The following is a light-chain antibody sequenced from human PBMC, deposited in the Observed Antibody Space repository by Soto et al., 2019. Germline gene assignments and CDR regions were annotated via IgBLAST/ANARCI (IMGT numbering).Light chain of an antibody. J-gene: IGKJ4*01. CDR3: QPYNNWPLT. CDR1: QTIRNNY. CDR2: DAS. Sequence: EIVLRQSPDTLSLSPGERATLSCRASQTIRNNYLAWYQQKPGQAPRLLIYDASSRATGIPDRFSGSRSGAELTITINSLQSEDFEVYDGQPYNNWPLTFGGGTKVDIK. V-gene: IGKV3D-20*02.